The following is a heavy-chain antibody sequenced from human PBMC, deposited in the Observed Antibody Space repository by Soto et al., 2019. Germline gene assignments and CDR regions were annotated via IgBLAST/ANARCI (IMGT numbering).Heavy chain of an antibody. J-gene: IGHJ4*02. CDR3: ARDLVVQTTTGGVDF. Sequence: QVQLVQSGAEVKTPGASVKVSCKASGYTFTSYGVSWVRQAPGQGLEWMGWISGYNGNTNYAQKFQDRVAMTTDTSTNTGYMELRSLRSDDTAVYYCARDLVVQTTTGGVDFWGQGTLVTVSS. CDR1: GYTFTSYG. CDR2: ISGYNGNT. D-gene: IGHD2-2*01. V-gene: IGHV1-18*01.